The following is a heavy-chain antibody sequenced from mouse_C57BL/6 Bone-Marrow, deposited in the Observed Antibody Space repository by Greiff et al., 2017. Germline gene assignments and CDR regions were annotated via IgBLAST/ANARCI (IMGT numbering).Heavy chain of an antibody. V-gene: IGHV1-9*01. D-gene: IGHD2-4*01. J-gene: IGHJ4*01. CDR3: AKEVYYDCGGGYAMGY. Sequence: QVQLKQSGAELMKPGASVKLSCKATGYTFTGYWIEWVKQRPGHGLEWIGEILPGSGSTNYNEKFKGKATFTADTSSNTAYMQLSSLTTEDSAIYYGAKEVYYDCGGGYAMGYWGQGTSVTVSS. CDR2: ILPGSGST. CDR1: GYTFTGYW.